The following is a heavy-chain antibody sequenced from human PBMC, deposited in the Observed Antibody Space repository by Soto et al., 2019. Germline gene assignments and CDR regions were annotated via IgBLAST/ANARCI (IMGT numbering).Heavy chain of an antibody. CDR1: GGSISSSNW. V-gene: IGHV4-4*02. CDR3: ARVYMVRGTIVRYFDY. CDR2: IYHSGST. Sequence: QVQLQESGPGLVKPSGTLSLTCAVSGGSISSSNWWSWVRQPPGKGLQWIGKIYHSGSTNYNPSLKRRVTKSVDTSKNPFSLKLSSVTAADTAVYYCARVYMVRGTIVRYFDYWGQGTLVTVSS. D-gene: IGHD3-10*01. J-gene: IGHJ4*02.